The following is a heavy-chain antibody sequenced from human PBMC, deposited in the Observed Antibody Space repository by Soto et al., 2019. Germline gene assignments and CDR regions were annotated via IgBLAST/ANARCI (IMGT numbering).Heavy chain of an antibody. V-gene: IGHV1-69*13. CDR1: GGTFSSYA. CDR2: IIPIFGTA. Sequence: ASVKVSCKASGGTFSSYAISWVRQAPGQGLEWMGGIIPIFGTANYAQKFQGRVTITGDESTCTAYMELSSLRSEDTAVYYCASASGYSYGYYYYGMDVWGQGTTVTVSS. CDR3: ASASGYSYGYYYYGMDV. D-gene: IGHD5-18*01. J-gene: IGHJ6*02.